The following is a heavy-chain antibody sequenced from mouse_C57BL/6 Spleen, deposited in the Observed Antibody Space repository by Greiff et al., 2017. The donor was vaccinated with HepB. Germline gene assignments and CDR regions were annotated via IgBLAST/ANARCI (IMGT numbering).Heavy chain of an antibody. CDR3: ATGAYDYDDGLYYFDY. CDR2: IYPRDGST. Sequence: QVQLQQSDAELVKPGASVKISCKVSGYTFTDHTIHWMKQRPEQGLEWIGYIYPRDGSTKYNEKFKGKATLTADKSSSTAYMQLNSLTSEDSAVYFCATGAYDYDDGLYYFDYWGQGTTLTVSS. D-gene: IGHD2-4*01. CDR1: GYTFTDHT. J-gene: IGHJ2*01. V-gene: IGHV1-78*01.